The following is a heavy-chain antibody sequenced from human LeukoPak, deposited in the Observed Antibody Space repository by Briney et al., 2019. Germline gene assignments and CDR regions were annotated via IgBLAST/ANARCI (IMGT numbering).Heavy chain of an antibody. CDR2: IKQDGSEK. CDR3: ARASGSSTIPTKY. Sequence: GGSLRLSCAASGFTFSNYWMSWVRQAQGKGLEWVANIKQDGSEKYYVDSVRGRFTISRDNAKNSLLLQMNSLRAEDTAVYYCARASGSSTIPTKYWGQGTLVTVSS. J-gene: IGHJ4*02. V-gene: IGHV3-7*03. CDR1: GFTFSNYW. D-gene: IGHD3-9*01.